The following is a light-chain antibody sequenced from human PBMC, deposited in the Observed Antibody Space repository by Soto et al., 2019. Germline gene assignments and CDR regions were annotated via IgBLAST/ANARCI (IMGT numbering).Light chain of an antibody. J-gene: IGLJ2*01. Sequence: QSVLTQPPSASGSPGQSVTISCTGTSSDVGGYNYVSWYQQHPGKAPKLMISEVSKRPSGVPDRFSGSKSGNTASLTVSGLRAEDEADYYCSSFDGNNNLVFGGGTKVTVL. CDR2: EVS. V-gene: IGLV2-8*01. CDR1: SSDVGGYNY. CDR3: SSFDGNNNLV.